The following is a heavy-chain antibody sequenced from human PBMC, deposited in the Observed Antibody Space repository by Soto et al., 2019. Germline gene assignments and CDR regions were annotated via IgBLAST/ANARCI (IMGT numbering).Heavy chain of an antibody. V-gene: IGHV1-69*01. CDR3: ASSDYGGNPDHYYYYGMDV. Sequence: QVQLAQSGAEVKKPGSSVKVSCKASGGTFSSYAISWVRQAPGQGLEWMGGIIPIFGTANYAQKFQGRVTITADESTSTAYMELSSLRSEDTAVYYCASSDYGGNPDHYYYYGMDVWGQGTTVTVSS. D-gene: IGHD4-17*01. J-gene: IGHJ6*02. CDR2: IIPIFGTA. CDR1: GGTFSSYA.